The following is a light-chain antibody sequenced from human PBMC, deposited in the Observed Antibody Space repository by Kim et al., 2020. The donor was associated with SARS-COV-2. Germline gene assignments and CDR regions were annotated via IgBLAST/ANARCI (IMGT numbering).Light chain of an antibody. CDR3: NSRDSSGNHDV. Sequence: SSELTQDPAVSVALGQTVRITCQGDSLRSYYASWYQQKPGQAPVLVIYGKNNLPSGIPDRFSGSSSGNTASLTITGAQAEDEADYYCNSRDSSGNHDVFGTGPKVTVL. CDR2: GKN. J-gene: IGLJ1*01. CDR1: SLRSYY. V-gene: IGLV3-19*01.